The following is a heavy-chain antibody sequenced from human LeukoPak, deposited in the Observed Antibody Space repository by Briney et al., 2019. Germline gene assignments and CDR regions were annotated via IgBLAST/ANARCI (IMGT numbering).Heavy chain of an antibody. Sequence: PGGSLRLSCAASGFTFSNAWMSWVRQAPGKGLVWVSRINSDGSSTSYADSVKGRFTVSRDNAKNTLYLQMKSLRAEDTAVYYCARDGSNPPYYYYYYMDVWGTGTTVTVSS. CDR3: ARDGSNPPYYYYYYMDV. D-gene: IGHD4-11*01. J-gene: IGHJ6*03. CDR2: INSDGSST. V-gene: IGHV3-74*01. CDR1: GFTFSNAW.